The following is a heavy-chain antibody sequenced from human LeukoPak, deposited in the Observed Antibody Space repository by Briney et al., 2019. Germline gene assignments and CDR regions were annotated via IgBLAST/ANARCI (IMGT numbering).Heavy chain of an antibody. V-gene: IGHV4-4*07. CDR2: IYTSGST. Sequence: SETLSLTCTVSGGSISSYYWSWIRQPAGKGLEWIGRIYTSGSTNYNPSLKSRVTMSVDTSKNQFSLKLSSVTAADTAVYYCARGSYYDSSGHYYSAFDIWGQGTMVTVSS. J-gene: IGHJ3*02. CDR3: ARGSYYDSSGHYYSAFDI. D-gene: IGHD3-22*01. CDR1: GGSISSYY.